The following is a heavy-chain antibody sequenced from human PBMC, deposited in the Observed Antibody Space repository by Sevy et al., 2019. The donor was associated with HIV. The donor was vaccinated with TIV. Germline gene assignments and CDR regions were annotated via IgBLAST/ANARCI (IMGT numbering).Heavy chain of an antibody. J-gene: IGHJ4*02. CDR2: ISGNGDYT. CDR1: GFTFNNFA. V-gene: IGHV3-23*01. Sequence: GGSLRLSCAASGFTFNNFAMGWVRQAPGKGLDWISVISGNGDYTYYADSVKGRFTISRDNSKNTLFLQMISLRAEDTAIFYCAKKMGGGSGMAFLVDYWGQGTLVTVSS. CDR3: AKKMGGGSGMAFLVDY. D-gene: IGHD5-18*01.